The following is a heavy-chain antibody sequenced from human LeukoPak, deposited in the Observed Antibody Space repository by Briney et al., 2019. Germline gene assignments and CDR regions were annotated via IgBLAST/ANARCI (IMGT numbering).Heavy chain of an antibody. J-gene: IGHJ5*02. CDR2: IYYSGST. CDR3: ARQRNYDFWSGTRRGWFDP. CDR1: GGSISSSSYY. Sequence: PSETLSLTCTVSGGSISSSSYYWGWIRQPPGKGLEWIGSIYYSGSTYYNPSLKSRVTISVDTSKNQFSLKLNSVTAADTAVYYCARQRNYDFWSGTRRGWFDPWGQRTLVTVSS. D-gene: IGHD3-3*01. V-gene: IGHV4-39*01.